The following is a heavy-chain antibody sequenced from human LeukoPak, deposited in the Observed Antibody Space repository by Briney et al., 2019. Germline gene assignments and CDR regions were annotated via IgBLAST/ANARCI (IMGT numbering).Heavy chain of an antibody. CDR2: IYHSGSI. V-gene: IGHV4-39*01. CDR1: GASISSADHW. CDR3: ARQIARGLWAFDS. Sequence: SETLSLTCSVSGASISSADHWWARIRQSPGMGLEWIGSIYHSGSIYCNPSLKSRLTISVETSRNQFSLRLNSLTAAETAVYYCARQIARGLWAFDSWGQGSLVTVTS. D-gene: IGHD1-26*01. J-gene: IGHJ4*02.